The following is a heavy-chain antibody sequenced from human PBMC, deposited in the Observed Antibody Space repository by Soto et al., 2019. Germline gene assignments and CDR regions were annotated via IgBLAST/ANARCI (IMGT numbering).Heavy chain of an antibody. CDR3: TRNLGWGWFDP. CDR2: IKEDGSEQ. Sequence: EVQLVDSGGGLVQPGGSLRLSCAASGFTFSSYWMSWVRKAPGKGLECVASIKEDGSEQYYVDSVKGRFTISRDDAKNSLYLQMNSLRVEDTAVYYCTRNLGWGWFDPWGQGTLVTVSS. J-gene: IGHJ5*02. V-gene: IGHV3-7*05. CDR1: GFTFSSYW. D-gene: IGHD6-19*01.